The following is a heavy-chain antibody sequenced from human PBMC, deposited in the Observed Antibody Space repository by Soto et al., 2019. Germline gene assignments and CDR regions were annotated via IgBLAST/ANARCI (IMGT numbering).Heavy chain of an antibody. CDR1: GFNFISYA. V-gene: IGHV3-23*01. CDR3: AKALHYDILTGYSYYFDF. D-gene: IGHD3-9*01. J-gene: IGHJ4*02. Sequence: GGSLRLSCAASGFNFISYAMSWVRQAPGKGLEWVSSISGSAGWTDYADSGKDRFTISRDNSKNILYLQMNSLRAEDTAVYYCAKALHYDILTGYSYYFDFWGQGTLVTVSS. CDR2: ISGSAGWT.